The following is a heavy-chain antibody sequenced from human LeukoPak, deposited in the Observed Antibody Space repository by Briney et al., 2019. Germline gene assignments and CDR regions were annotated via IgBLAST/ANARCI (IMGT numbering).Heavy chain of an antibody. CDR2: IYYSGST. J-gene: IGHJ4*02. D-gene: IGHD2-8*02. CDR3: ARDGPGGGFDY. CDR1: GGSISSGGYY. V-gene: IGHV4-31*03. Sequence: PSQTLSLTCTVSGGSISSGGYYWSWIRQHPGKGLEWIGYIYYSGSTYYNPSLKRRVTISVDTSKNQFSLKLSSVTAADTAVYYCARDGPGGGFDYWGQGTLVTVSS.